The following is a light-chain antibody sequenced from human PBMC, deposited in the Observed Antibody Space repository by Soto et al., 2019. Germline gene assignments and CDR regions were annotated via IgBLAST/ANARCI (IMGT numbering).Light chain of an antibody. Sequence: DIQMTYSPCTLSASVGARVTITCRASESIDNWLAWYQQKPGKAPKLLLVAASTLVGGVPSRFSGRGSGTEFTLTISSLQADDFATYYCQQYHTDWTFGQGTKVDIK. V-gene: IGKV1-5*01. CDR1: ESIDNW. J-gene: IGKJ1*01. CDR3: QQYHTDWT. CDR2: AAS.